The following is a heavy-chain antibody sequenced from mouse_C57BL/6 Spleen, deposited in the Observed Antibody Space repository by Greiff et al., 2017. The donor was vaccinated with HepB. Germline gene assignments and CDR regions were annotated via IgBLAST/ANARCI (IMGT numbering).Heavy chain of an antibody. CDR2: ISSGSSTI. V-gene: IGHV5-17*01. J-gene: IGHJ4*01. Sequence: VQLKESGGGLVKPGGSLKLSCAASGFTFSDYGMHWVRQAPEKGLEWVAYISSGSSTIYYADTVKGRFTISRDNAKNTLFLQMTSLRSEATAMYYCARYGNHYAMDDWGQGTSVTVSS. CDR3: ARYGNHYAMDD. CDR1: GFTFSDYG. D-gene: IGHD2-1*01.